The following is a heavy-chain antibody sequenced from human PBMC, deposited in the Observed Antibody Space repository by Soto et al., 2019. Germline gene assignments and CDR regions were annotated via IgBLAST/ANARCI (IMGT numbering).Heavy chain of an antibody. Sequence: GGSLRLSCATSGFTFTTYALHWVRQAPGKGLEWVATISYNGNSKHYADSVKGRFTISRDNSKNTLSLQMNSLRTEDTAVYYCARPRHYDSTGSLYYWGHGTLVTVSS. CDR2: ISYNGNSK. V-gene: IGHV3-30-3*01. CDR3: ARPRHYDSTGSLYY. D-gene: IGHD3-22*01. J-gene: IGHJ4*01. CDR1: GFTFTTYA.